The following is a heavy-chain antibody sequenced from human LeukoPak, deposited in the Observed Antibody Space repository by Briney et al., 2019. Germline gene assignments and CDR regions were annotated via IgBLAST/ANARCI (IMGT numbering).Heavy chain of an antibody. CDR1: GFTFSSYS. Sequence: GGSLRLSCVASGFTFSSYSMNWVRQAPGKGLEWVSSISSSGSYIYYADSVKGRFTISRDNAKNSMYLQMNSLRAEDTAVYYCARGALYDDILTGIDYWGQGTLVTVSP. D-gene: IGHD3-9*01. CDR2: ISSSGSYI. CDR3: ARGALYDDILTGIDY. J-gene: IGHJ4*02. V-gene: IGHV3-21*06.